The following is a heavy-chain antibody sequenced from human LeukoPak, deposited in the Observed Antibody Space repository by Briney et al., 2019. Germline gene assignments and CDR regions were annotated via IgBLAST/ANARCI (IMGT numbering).Heavy chain of an antibody. CDR1: GGSISSYY. CDR2: IYYSGST. Sequence: SETLSLTCTVSGGSISSYYWSWIRQPPGKGLEWIGYIYYSGSTNYNPSLKSRVTISVDTSKNQFSLKLSSVTAADTAVYYCARELRRSDRAFDNWGQGTMVTVSS. D-gene: IGHD1-26*01. V-gene: IGHV4-59*01. J-gene: IGHJ3*02. CDR3: ARELRRSDRAFDN.